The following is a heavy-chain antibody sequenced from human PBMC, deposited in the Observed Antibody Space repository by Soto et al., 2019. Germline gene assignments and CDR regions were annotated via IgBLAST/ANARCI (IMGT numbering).Heavy chain of an antibody. D-gene: IGHD4-17*01. CDR3: AKDWGTTVVTSAWFDP. J-gene: IGHJ5*02. CDR1: GFTFSSYG. Sequence: QVQLVESGGGVVQPGRSLRLSCAASGFTFSSYGMHWVRQAPGKGLEWVAVISYDGSNKYYADSVKGRFTISRDNSKNTLYLQMNSLRAEDTAVYYCAKDWGTTVVTSAWFDPWVQGTLVTVSS. CDR2: ISYDGSNK. V-gene: IGHV3-30*18.